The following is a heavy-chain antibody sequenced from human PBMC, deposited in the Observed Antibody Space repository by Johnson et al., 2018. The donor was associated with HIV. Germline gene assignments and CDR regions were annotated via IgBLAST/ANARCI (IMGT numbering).Heavy chain of an antibody. Sequence: QVQLVESGGGVVQPGRSLRLSCAASGITFSNYWMGWVRQAPGKGLEWVSYISSSGSTIYYADSVNGRFTISRDNAKNSLYLQMNSLRAEDTAVYYCARDRVGARSTSSWGQGTMVTVSS. V-gene: IGHV3-11*04. D-gene: IGHD1-26*01. CDR1: GITFSNYW. CDR2: ISSSGSTI. CDR3: ARDRVGARSTSS. J-gene: IGHJ3*01.